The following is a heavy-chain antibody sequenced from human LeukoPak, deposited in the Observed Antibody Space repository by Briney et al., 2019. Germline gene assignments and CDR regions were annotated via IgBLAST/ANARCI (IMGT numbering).Heavy chain of an antibody. V-gene: IGHV1-46*01. J-gene: IGHJ4*02. D-gene: IGHD5-24*01. CDR1: GYTFTSYH. CDR2: INPSGGTT. Sequence: ASVKVSCKASGYTFTSYHRHWVRQAPGQGLEWMGIINPSGGTTNYAQKFRGRVTMTRDMSTSTVYMELSSLRSEDTAVYYCARGLVATIYYFDYWGQGTLVTVSS. CDR3: ARGLVATIYYFDY.